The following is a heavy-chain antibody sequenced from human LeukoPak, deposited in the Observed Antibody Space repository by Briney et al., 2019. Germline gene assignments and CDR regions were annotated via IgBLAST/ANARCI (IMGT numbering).Heavy chain of an antibody. CDR2: ISWNSGSI. Sequence: GGSLRLSCAASGFTFDDYAMHWVRQAPGKGLEWVSGISWNSGSIGYADSVKGRFTISRDNAKNSLYLQMNSLRAEDTAVYYCAARWGSGWYAYYFDYWGQGTLVTVSS. CDR1: GFTFDDYA. J-gene: IGHJ4*02. CDR3: AARWGSGWYAYYFDY. V-gene: IGHV3-9*01. D-gene: IGHD6-19*01.